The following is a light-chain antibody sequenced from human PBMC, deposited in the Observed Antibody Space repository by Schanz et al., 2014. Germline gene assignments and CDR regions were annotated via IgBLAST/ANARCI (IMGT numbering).Light chain of an antibody. CDR3: QQYGTSQYT. CDR1: QSVTSSY. J-gene: IGKJ2*01. V-gene: IGKV3-20*01. CDR2: GVS. Sequence: EIVLTQSPGTLSLSPGERATLSCRASQSVTSSYLAWYQQKPGQAPRLLIYGVSSRATGIPDRFSGSGSGTDFTLTITRLEPEDFAVYYCQQYGTSQYTFGQGTKVEIK.